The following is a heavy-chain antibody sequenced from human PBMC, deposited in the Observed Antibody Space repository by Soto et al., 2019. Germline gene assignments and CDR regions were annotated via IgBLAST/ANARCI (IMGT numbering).Heavy chain of an antibody. CDR1: GYTFTSYG. J-gene: IGHJ3*02. D-gene: IGHD3-10*01. CDR2: ISAYNGNT. Sequence: ASVKVSCKASGYTFTSYGISWVRQAPGQGLERKGWISAYNGNTNYAQKLQGRVTMTTDTSTSTAYMELRSLRSDDTAVYYCARDLGITMVRGHAFDIWGQGTMDTVSS. CDR3: ARDLGITMVRGHAFDI. V-gene: IGHV1-18*01.